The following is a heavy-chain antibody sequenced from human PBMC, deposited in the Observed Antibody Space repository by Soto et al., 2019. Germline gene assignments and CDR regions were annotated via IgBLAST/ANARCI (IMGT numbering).Heavy chain of an antibody. CDR2: MNPNSGNT. CDR1: RYTFPSYD. V-gene: IGHV1-8*01. CDR3: ARGVGIAVAGDHNWFEP. D-gene: IGHD6-19*01. J-gene: IGHJ5*02. Sequence: ASVEVSCQXSRYTFPSYDINRVRQATGDGLEWMGWMNPNSGNTGYAQKFQGRVTMTRNTSISTAYMELSSLRSEDTAVYYCARGVGIAVAGDHNWFEPWGQGPLVT.